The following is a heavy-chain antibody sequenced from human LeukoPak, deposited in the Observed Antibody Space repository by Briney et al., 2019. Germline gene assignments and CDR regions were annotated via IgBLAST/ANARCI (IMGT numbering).Heavy chain of an antibody. Sequence: PGGSLRLSCAASGFTFSSYSMNWVRHAPGKGLEWVSSISSSSSNIYYADSVKGRFTISRDNAKNSLYLQMTSLRAEDTAVYYCARDRGDYVFDYWGQGTLVTVSS. CDR2: ISSSSSNI. CDR1: GFTFSSYS. D-gene: IGHD3-16*01. V-gene: IGHV3-21*01. J-gene: IGHJ4*02. CDR3: ARDRGDYVFDY.